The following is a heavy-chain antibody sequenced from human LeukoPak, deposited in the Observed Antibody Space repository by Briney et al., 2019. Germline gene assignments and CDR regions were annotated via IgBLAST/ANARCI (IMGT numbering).Heavy chain of an antibody. V-gene: IGHV1-69*04. CDR2: IIPILGLA. D-gene: IGHD6-19*01. Sequence: GASVKVSCKASVGTFSSYAISWVRQAPGQGLEWMGRIIPILGLANYAQKFQGRVTITADKSTSTAYMELSSLRSEDTAVYYCAREGSPNSSGWYTEFDYWGQGTLVTVSS. CDR3: AREGSPNSSGWYTEFDY. J-gene: IGHJ4*02. CDR1: VGTFSSYA.